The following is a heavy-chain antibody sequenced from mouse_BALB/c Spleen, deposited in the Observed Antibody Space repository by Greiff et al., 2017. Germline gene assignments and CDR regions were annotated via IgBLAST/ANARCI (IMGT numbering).Heavy chain of an antibody. V-gene: IGHV2-9*02. D-gene: IGHD2-2*01. CDR3: AREYGYLYAMDY. CDR1: GFSLTSYG. Sequence: VKLQESGPGLVAPSQSLSITCTVSGFSLTSYGVHWVRQPPGKGLEWLGVIWAGGSTNYNSALMSRLSISKDNSKSQVFLKMNSLQTDDTAMYYCAREYGYLYAMDYWGQGTSVTVSS. CDR2: IWAGGST. J-gene: IGHJ4*01.